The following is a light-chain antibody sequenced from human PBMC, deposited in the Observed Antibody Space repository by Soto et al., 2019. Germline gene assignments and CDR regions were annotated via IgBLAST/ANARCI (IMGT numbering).Light chain of an antibody. Sequence: DIQMTQSPSSLSSSVGDRVTITCRASQSIRNYLNWYQQKPGRAPKLLIYATSDLQSGVPSRFSGSGSGTEFTLTISSLQPEDFVTYYCHQTFSTLLSFGGGTKVDIK. CDR1: QSIRNY. V-gene: IGKV1-39*01. CDR3: HQTFSTLLS. J-gene: IGKJ4*01. CDR2: ATS.